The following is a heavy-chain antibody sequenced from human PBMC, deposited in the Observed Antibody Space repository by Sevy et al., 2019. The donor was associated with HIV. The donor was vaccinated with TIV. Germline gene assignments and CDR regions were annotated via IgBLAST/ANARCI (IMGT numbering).Heavy chain of an antibody. CDR1: GFTFSSYW. J-gene: IGHJ6*02. D-gene: IGHD3-10*01. V-gene: IGHV3-7*03. CDR3: ARDQGYYYGSGSYYIHYYYGMDV. Sequence: GGSLRLSCAASGFTFSSYWMSWVRQAPGKGLEWVANIKQDGSEKYYVDSVKGRFTISRDNAKNSLYLQMNSRRAEDTAVYYCARDQGYYYGSGSYYIHYYYGMDVWGQGTTVTVSS. CDR2: IKQDGSEK.